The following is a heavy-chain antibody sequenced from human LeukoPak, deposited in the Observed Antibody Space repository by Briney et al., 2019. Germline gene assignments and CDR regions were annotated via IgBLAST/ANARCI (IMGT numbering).Heavy chain of an antibody. CDR2: ISYIGST. Sequence: SETLSLTCAVSDDSFSSHYWTWFRQPPGKGLEWIGYISYIGSTNYNPFLKSRVTISIDTSKNQFSLKLSSVTAADTAVYYCARDLVTVTKGFDIWGQGTMVSVSS. CDR1: DDSFSSHY. D-gene: IGHD4-17*01. V-gene: IGHV4-59*11. J-gene: IGHJ3*02. CDR3: ARDLVTVTKGFDI.